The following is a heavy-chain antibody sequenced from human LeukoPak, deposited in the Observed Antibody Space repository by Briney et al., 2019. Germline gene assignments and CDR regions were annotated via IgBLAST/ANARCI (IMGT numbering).Heavy chain of an antibody. CDR3: ASYSTVTLFQH. CDR2: ISSSSSYT. J-gene: IGHJ1*01. D-gene: IGHD4-17*01. CDR1: GFTFSDYY. Sequence: GGSLRLSCAASGFTFSDYYMSWIRQAPGKGLEWVSYISSSSSYTNYADSVKGRFTISRDNAKNSLYLQMNSLRAEDTAVCYCASYSTVTLFQHWGQGTLVTVSS. V-gene: IGHV3-11*06.